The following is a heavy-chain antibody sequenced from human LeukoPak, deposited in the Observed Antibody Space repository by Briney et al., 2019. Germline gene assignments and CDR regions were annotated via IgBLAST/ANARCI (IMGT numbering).Heavy chain of an antibody. J-gene: IGHJ4*02. CDR3: AKDFLEWLLVVWDHHGGIEY. Sequence: PGGSLRLSCAASGFTFSSYGMHWVRQAPGKGLEWVAFIRYDGSNKYYADSVKGRFTISRDNSKNTLYLQMNSLRAEDTAVYYCAKDFLEWLLVVWDHHGGIEYWGQGTLVTVSS. CDR2: IRYDGSNK. CDR1: GFTFSSYG. V-gene: IGHV3-30*02. D-gene: IGHD3-3*01.